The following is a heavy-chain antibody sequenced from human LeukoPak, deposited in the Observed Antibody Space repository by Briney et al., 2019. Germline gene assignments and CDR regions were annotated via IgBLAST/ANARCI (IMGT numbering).Heavy chain of an antibody. CDR1: GYIFTSYW. Sequence: GASLQISCKGSGYIFTSYWIGWVRPLPGKGLEWMGIIYPGDSDTRYSPSFQGQVTISADKSISTAYLQWSSLKASDTAMYYCARLSYYYDSSGYYGDAFDIWGQGTMVTVSS. D-gene: IGHD3-22*01. CDR3: ARLSYYYDSSGYYGDAFDI. CDR2: IYPGDSDT. V-gene: IGHV5-51*01. J-gene: IGHJ3*02.